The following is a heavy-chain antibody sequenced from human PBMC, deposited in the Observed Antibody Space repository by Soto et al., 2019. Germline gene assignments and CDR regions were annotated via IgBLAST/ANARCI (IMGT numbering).Heavy chain of an antibody. CDR3: TTDAVVLVLAVPGTFDY. Sequence: PAGSMRLSCAASGFSFSNALMNWVRQAPGKGLEWVGRIKSKTDGGTKDYAAPVKGRFTISRDDSKNTLFLQMNSLKTEDTAVYYCTTDAVVLVLAVPGTFDYWGQGPLVSVSS. D-gene: IGHD6-19*01. V-gene: IGHV3-15*07. J-gene: IGHJ4*02. CDR2: IKSKTDGGTK. CDR1: GFSFSNAL.